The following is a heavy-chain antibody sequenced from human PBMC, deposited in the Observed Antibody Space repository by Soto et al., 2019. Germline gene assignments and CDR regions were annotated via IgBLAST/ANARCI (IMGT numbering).Heavy chain of an antibody. CDR1: GGTFSSYT. CDR3: ARGVSTER. D-gene: IGHD1-1*01. J-gene: IGHJ6*02. V-gene: IGHV1-69*02. Sequence: QVQLVQSGAEVKKPGSSVKVSCKASGGTFSSYTISWVRQAPGQGLEWMGRIIPILGIANYAQKFQGRVTXNAYKSTSTAYMELSSLRSEDTAVYYCARGVSTERWGQGTTVTVSS. CDR2: IIPILGIA.